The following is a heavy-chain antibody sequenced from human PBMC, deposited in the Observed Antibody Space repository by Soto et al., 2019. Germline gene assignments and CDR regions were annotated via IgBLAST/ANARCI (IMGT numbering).Heavy chain of an antibody. CDR3: AKDSLSDSGSSDY. Sequence: PGGSLRLSCAASGFIFSSYGMHWVRQAPGKGLEWVAAISYDGSNKYYADSVKGRFTISRDNSKNTLYLQMNSLRAEDTAVYYCAKDSLSDSGSSDYWGQGALVTVSS. J-gene: IGHJ4*02. CDR2: ISYDGSNK. CDR1: GFIFSSYG. V-gene: IGHV3-30*18. D-gene: IGHD6-13*01.